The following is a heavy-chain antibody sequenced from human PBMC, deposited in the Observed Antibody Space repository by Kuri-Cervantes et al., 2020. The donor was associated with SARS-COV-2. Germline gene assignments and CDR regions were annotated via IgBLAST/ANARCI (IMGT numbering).Heavy chain of an antibody. V-gene: IGHV3-73*01. Sequence: TLSLTCAASGFTFSSYAMSWVRQAPGKGLEWVGRIRSKANSYATAYAASVKGRFTISRDDSKNTAYLQMNSLKTEDTAVYYCTRLSGLIDYWGQGTLVTVSS. J-gene: IGHJ4*02. CDR2: IRSKANSYAT. D-gene: IGHD3-3*01. CDR1: GFTFSSYA. CDR3: TRLSGLIDY.